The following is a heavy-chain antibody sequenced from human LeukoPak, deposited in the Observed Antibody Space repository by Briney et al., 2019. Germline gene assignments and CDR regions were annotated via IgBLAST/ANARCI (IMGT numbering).Heavy chain of an antibody. V-gene: IGHV1-69*05. J-gene: IGHJ3*02. CDR2: IIPIFGTA. D-gene: IGHD7-27*01. Sequence: ASVTVSFTASGYTFTSYDINWVRQAPGQGLEWMGGIIPIFGTANYAQKFQGRVTITTDESTSTAYMELSSLRSEDTAVYYCATPGGPTTGDDAFDIWGQGTMVTVSS. CDR3: ATPGGPTTGDDAFDI. CDR1: GYTFTSYD.